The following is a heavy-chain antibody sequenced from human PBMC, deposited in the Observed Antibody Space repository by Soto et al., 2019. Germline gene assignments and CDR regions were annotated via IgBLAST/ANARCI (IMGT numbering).Heavy chain of an antibody. J-gene: IGHJ4*02. D-gene: IGHD6-19*01. CDR3: ARMARYSSGFDY. CDR1: GGSIISYY. Sequence: SETLSLTCTVSGGSIISYYWSWIRQPPGKGLEWIGYIYYSGSTNYNPSLKSRVTISVDTSKNQFSLKLSSVTAADTAVYYCARMARYSSGFDYWGQGTLVTVSS. V-gene: IGHV4-59*01. CDR2: IYYSGST.